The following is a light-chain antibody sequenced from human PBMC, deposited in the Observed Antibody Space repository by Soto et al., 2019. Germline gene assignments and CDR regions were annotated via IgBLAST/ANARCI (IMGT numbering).Light chain of an antibody. J-gene: IGKJ3*01. V-gene: IGKV1-33*01. CDR1: QDINNY. Sequence: DLQMTQSPSSLSASVGDRVTITCQASQDINNYLNWYQQKPGKAPKFLIYDASNLETGVPSRFSGSGSGTDFTFTISSLQPEDIATYYCQHYHNLPFTFGPGTKVDI. CDR2: DAS. CDR3: QHYHNLPFT.